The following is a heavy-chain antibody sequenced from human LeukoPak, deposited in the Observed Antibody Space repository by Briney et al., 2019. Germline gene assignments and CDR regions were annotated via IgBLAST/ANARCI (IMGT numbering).Heavy chain of an antibody. Sequence: ASVKVSCKASGGTFSSYAISWVRQAPGQGLEWMGGIIPIFGTANYAQKFQGRGTITADKSTSTAYMELSSLRSEDTAVYYCASCTAENSGYYSYWGQGTLVTVSS. D-gene: IGHD3-22*01. CDR1: GGTFSSYA. CDR3: ASCTAENSGYYSY. CDR2: IIPIFGTA. J-gene: IGHJ4*02. V-gene: IGHV1-69*06.